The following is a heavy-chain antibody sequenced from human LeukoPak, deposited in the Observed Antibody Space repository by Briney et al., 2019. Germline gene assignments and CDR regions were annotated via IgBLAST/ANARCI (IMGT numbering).Heavy chain of an antibody. CDR2: ISTYNGNA. CDR3: ARGSPHRSAYYDSRRRLGYYYYMDV. CDR1: GYTFNRYG. V-gene: IGHV1-18*01. Sequence: ASVKVSCKASGYTFNRYGLSWVRQAPGQGLEWMGWISTYNGNAHYAQKLQGRVTMTIDTSTSTAYMELRSLRSDDTAVYYCARGSPHRSAYYDSRRRLGYYYYMDVWGKGTTVTVSS. D-gene: IGHD3-22*01. J-gene: IGHJ6*03.